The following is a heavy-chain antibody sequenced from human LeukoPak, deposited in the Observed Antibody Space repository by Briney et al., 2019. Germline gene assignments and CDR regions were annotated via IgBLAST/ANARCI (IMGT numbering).Heavy chain of an antibody. V-gene: IGHV1-18*01. CDR1: GYTFTNYG. Sequence: AGVKVSCKSSGYTFTNYGITWVRQAPGQGLEWMGWISVYNGNTNYAQKLQGRVTMTTDTSTSTAYMELRSLRSDDTAVYFCARVAYYYYMDVWGKGTTVTVSS. CDR2: ISVYNGNT. CDR3: ARVAYYYYMDV. J-gene: IGHJ6*03.